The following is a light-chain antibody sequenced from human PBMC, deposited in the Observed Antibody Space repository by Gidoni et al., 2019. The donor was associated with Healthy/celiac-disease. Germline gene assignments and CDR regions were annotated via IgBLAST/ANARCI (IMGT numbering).Light chain of an antibody. CDR3: QQYDNLPTT. Sequence: DIQMPKSPSSLSASVGDRVTITCHASQDISNYLNWYQQKPGKAPKLLIYDASNLETGVPSRFSGSGSGTDFTFTISSLQPEDIATYYCQQYDNLPTTFGGGTKVEIK. V-gene: IGKV1-33*01. CDR1: QDISNY. J-gene: IGKJ4*01. CDR2: DAS.